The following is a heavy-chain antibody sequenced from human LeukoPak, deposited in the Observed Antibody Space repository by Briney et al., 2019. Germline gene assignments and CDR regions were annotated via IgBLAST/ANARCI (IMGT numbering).Heavy chain of an antibody. CDR3: ARDRPGGSSLDY. CDR1: GGSMSSSTYY. CDR2: MYYSGST. V-gene: IGHV4-39*07. D-gene: IGHD6-13*01. J-gene: IGHJ4*02. Sequence: SETLSLTCTVSGGSMSSSTYYWGWIRQPPGKGLEWIGSMYYSGSTNYNPSLKSRVTISEDKSKNQFSLKLTSVTAADTAVYYCARDRPGGSSLDYWGQGTLVTVSS.